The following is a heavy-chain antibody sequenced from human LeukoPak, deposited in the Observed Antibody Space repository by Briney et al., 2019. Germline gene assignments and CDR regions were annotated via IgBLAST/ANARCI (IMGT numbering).Heavy chain of an antibody. V-gene: IGHV4-34*01. J-gene: IGHJ6*03. Sequence: KSSETLSLTCAVYGGSFSGYYWSWIRQPPGKGLEWIGEINHSGSTNYNPSLKSRVTISVDTSKNQLSLKLSSVTAADTAVYYCARFTVGAKADYYYYYMDVWGKGTTVTVSS. D-gene: IGHD1-26*01. CDR1: GGSFSGYY. CDR2: INHSGST. CDR3: ARFTVGAKADYYYYYMDV.